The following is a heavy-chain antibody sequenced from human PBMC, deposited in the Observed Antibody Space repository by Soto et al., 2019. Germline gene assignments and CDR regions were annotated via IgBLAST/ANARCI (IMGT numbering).Heavy chain of an antibody. CDR2: INPNSGGT. J-gene: IGHJ6*02. CDR1: GYTFTGYY. D-gene: IGHD2-2*01. V-gene: IGHV1-2*04. Sequence: ASVKVSCKASGYTFTGYYMHWVRQAPGQGLEWMGWINPNSGGTNYAQKFQGWVTMTTDTSTSTAYMELRSLRSDDTAVYYCARDAYCSSTSCIGMDVWGQGTTVTVSS. CDR3: ARDAYCSSTSCIGMDV.